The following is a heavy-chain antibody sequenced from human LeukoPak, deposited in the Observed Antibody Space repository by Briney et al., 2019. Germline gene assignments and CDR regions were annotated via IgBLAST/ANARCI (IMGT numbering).Heavy chain of an antibody. CDR2: IFFNGNT. V-gene: IGHV4-39*01. CDR3: ARQDDQDHGDPNWFDP. J-gene: IGHJ5*02. Sequence: SETLSLTCSISGGSINTGSYWCGWIRQTPGKGLEFIGSIFFNGNTFYNPSLKSRVTISVDNFNDQFSLGLTSVTAADTAIYYCARQDDQDHGDPNWFDPWGQGILVTVSS. CDR1: GGSINTGSYW. D-gene: IGHD4-17*01.